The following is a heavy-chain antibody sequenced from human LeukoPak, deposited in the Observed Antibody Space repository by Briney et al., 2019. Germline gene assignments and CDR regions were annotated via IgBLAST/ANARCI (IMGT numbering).Heavy chain of an antibody. D-gene: IGHD3-10*02. CDR3: ARDVRQLKIYYYYYYMDV. CDR1: GGSISSSSYY. Sequence: SETLSLTCTVSGGSISSSSYYWGWIRQPPGKGLEWIGSIYYSGSTYYNPSLKSRVTISVDTSKNQFSLKLSSVTAADTAVYYCARDVRQLKIYYYYYYMDVWGKGTTVTVSS. V-gene: IGHV4-39*07. CDR2: IYYSGST. J-gene: IGHJ6*03.